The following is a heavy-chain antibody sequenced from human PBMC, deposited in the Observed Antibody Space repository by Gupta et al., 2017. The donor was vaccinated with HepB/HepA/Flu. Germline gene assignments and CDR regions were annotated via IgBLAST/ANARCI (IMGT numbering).Heavy chain of an antibody. CDR2: INYDGSKM. CDR3: ARDTNYDSLSWFDP. D-gene: IGHD3-9*01. V-gene: IGHV3-7*01. J-gene: IGHJ5*02. CDR1: GFTFSQFW. Sequence: EVQLVESGGGLVQPGGSLRLSCAASGFTFSQFWMHWVRQAPGTGLEWVANINYDGSKMYYADSVRGRFTISRDNAKNSLFLQMNSLRAEDTAVYYCARDTNYDSLSWFDPWGQGTLVTVSS.